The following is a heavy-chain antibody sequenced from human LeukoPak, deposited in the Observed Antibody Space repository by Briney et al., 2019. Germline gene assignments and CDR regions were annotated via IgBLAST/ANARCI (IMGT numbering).Heavy chain of an antibody. D-gene: IGHD2/OR15-2a*01. CDR3: AKGQVFQCDY. V-gene: IGHV3-23*01. J-gene: IGHJ4*02. Sequence: GGSLRLSCAASGFTFSNSAMNWVRQAPGKGLEWVSAISGSGGSTYYANSVKGRFTISRDNSRNTLYLQMNSLRAEDTAVYYCAKGQVFQCDYWGQGTLVTVSS. CDR1: GFTFSNSA. CDR2: ISGSGGST.